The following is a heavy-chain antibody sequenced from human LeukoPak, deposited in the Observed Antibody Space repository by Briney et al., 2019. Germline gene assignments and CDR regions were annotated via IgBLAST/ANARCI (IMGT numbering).Heavy chain of an antibody. CDR2: INPNSGGT. CDR3: ARSVPAANDAFDI. J-gene: IGHJ3*02. CDR1: GYTFTGYY. V-gene: IGHV1-2*02. D-gene: IGHD2-2*01. Sequence: ASVKVSCKASGYTFTGYYMHWVRQAPGQGLEWMGWINPNSGGTNYAQKFQGRVTMTRDTSISTAYMELSRLRSDDTAVYYCARSVPAANDAFDIWGQGIMVTVSS.